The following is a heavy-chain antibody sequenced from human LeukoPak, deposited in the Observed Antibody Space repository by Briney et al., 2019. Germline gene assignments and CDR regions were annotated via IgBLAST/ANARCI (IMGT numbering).Heavy chain of an antibody. Sequence: ASVKVSCKASGYTFIRYGITWVRQAPGQGLEWMAWISAYNGNTNYAQKLQGRVTMTTDTSISTAYMELSRLRSDDTAVYYCARDSGERGSGSYLIAYWGQGTLVTVSS. CDR2: ISAYNGNT. D-gene: IGHD3-10*01. J-gene: IGHJ4*02. CDR1: GYTFIRYG. CDR3: ARDSGERGSGSYLIAY. V-gene: IGHV1-18*01.